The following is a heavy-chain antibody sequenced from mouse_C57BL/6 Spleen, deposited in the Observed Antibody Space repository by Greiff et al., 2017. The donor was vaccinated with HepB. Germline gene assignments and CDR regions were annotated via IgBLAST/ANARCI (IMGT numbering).Heavy chain of an antibody. CDR1: GYTFTSYW. V-gene: IGHV1-50*01. Sequence: VQLQQPGAELVKPGASVKLSCKASGYTFTSYWMQWVKQRPGQGLEWIGEIDPSDSYTNYNQKFKGKATLTVDTSSSTAYMQLSSLTSEDSAVYYCANGNYDYWGQGTTLTVSS. CDR2: IDPSDSYT. D-gene: IGHD2-1*01. CDR3: ANGNYDY. J-gene: IGHJ2*01.